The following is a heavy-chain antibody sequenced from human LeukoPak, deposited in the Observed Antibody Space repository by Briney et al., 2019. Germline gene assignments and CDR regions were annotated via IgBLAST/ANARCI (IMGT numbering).Heavy chain of an antibody. V-gene: IGHV4-59*02. CDR3: GREVTDTRGFDY. CDR1: GGSVSSDY. J-gene: IGHJ4*02. Sequence: SETLSLTCTVSGGSVSSDYWNWIRQPPGKGLEWIGYISYSGSTNYNPSLKSRVTISVETSKNQFSLKLSSVTAADTAVYYCGREVTDTRGFDYWGQGTLVTVSS. CDR2: ISYSGST. D-gene: IGHD2-21*02.